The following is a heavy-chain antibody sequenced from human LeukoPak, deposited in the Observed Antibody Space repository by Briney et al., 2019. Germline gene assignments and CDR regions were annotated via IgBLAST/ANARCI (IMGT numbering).Heavy chain of an antibody. Sequence: SGFTFTDAWMSWVRQAPGKGLEWVGFIRSKAYGGTTEYAGSVKGRFSISRDDSKNIAYLQMNSLKTEDTAVYYRTRDGNYYDSSGYYYYMDVWGKGTTVTISS. CDR2: IRSKAYGGTT. J-gene: IGHJ6*03. CDR3: TRDGNYYDSSGYYYYMDV. CDR1: GFTFTDAW. V-gene: IGHV3-49*04. D-gene: IGHD3-22*01.